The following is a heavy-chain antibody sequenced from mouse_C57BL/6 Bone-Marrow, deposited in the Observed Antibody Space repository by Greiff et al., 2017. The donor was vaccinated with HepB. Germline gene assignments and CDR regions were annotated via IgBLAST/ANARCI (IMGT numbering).Heavy chain of an antibody. J-gene: IGHJ1*03. Sequence: VQLQQPGAELVMPGASVKLSCKASGYTFTSFWMHWVKQRPGQGLEWIGEIDPSDSYTNYNQKFKGKSTLTVDKSSSTAYMQLSSLTSEDSAVYYCARGITTVWYFDVWGTGTTVTVSS. V-gene: IGHV1-69*01. D-gene: IGHD1-1*01. CDR3: ARGITTVWYFDV. CDR1: GYTFTSFW. CDR2: IDPSDSYT.